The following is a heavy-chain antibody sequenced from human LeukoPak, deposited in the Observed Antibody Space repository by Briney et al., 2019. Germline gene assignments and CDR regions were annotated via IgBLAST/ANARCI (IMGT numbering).Heavy chain of an antibody. CDR1: GYTFTTYA. V-gene: IGHV1-3*04. CDR3: ARAPGSGSYSAFDY. Sequence: ASVKVSCKASGYTFTTYAMHWVRQAPGQRLEWMGWINTGNGNTKYSQRFQGGVTITRDASASTAYMDLSSLRSEDTAVYYCARAPGSGSYSAFDYWGQGTLVTVSS. J-gene: IGHJ4*02. CDR2: INTGNGNT. D-gene: IGHD1-26*01.